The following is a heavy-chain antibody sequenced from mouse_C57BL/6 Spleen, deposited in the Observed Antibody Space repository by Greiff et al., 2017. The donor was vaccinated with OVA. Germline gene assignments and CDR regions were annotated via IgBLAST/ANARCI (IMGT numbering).Heavy chain of an antibody. J-gene: IGHJ1*03. CDR2: ISSGSSTI. Sequence: EVKLVESGGGLVKPGGSLKLSCAASGFTFSDYGMHWVRQAPEKGLEWVAYISSGSSTIYYADTVKGRFTISRDNAKNTLYLQMTSLRSEDTVMYYCARPYYGSRRSYWYFDVWGTGTTVTVSS. V-gene: IGHV5-17*01. D-gene: IGHD1-1*01. CDR3: ARPYYGSRRSYWYFDV. CDR1: GFTFSDYG.